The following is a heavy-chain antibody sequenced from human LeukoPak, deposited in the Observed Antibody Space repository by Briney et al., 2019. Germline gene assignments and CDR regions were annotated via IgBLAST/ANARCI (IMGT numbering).Heavy chain of an antibody. V-gene: IGHV3-30*04. J-gene: IGHJ6*03. CDR2: ISYDGSKE. CDR1: GFTFRRYA. CDR3: AKVYSILSEVYYDYMDV. D-gene: IGHD3-3*02. Sequence: GGSLRLSCVASGFTFRRYAMHWVRQAPGKGLEWVGVISYDGSKEYYADSVKGRFTISRDDSKNTMYLQMNSLRAEDTAVYYCAKVYSILSEVYYDYMDVWGKGTAVTVSS.